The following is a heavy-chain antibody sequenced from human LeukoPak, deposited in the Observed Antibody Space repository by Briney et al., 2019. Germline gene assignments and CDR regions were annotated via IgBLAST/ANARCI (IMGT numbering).Heavy chain of an antibody. CDR2: IYYSGST. Sequence: PSETLSLTCTVSGGSISSGDYYWSWIRQPPGKGLEWIGYIYYSGSTNYNPSLKSRVTISVDTSKNQFPLKLSSVTAADTAVYYCARVRGYCSSTSCYSYYYYMDVWGKGTTVTVSS. CDR1: GGSISSGDYY. V-gene: IGHV4-30-4*08. CDR3: ARVRGYCSSTSCYSYYYYMDV. J-gene: IGHJ6*03. D-gene: IGHD2-2*02.